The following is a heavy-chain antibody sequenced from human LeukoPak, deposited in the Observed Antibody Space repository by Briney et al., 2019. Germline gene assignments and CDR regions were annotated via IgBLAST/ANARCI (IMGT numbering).Heavy chain of an antibody. CDR2: ISSSSSYI. Sequence: GGSLRLSCAASGFTFSSYSMNWVRQAPGKGLGWVSSISSSSSYIYYADSVKGRFTISRDNAKNSLYLQMNSLRAEDTAVYYCARDRYCSGGSCCRYFDLWGRGTLVTVSS. CDR3: ARDRYCSGGSCCRYFDL. J-gene: IGHJ2*01. V-gene: IGHV3-21*01. D-gene: IGHD2-15*01. CDR1: GFTFSSYS.